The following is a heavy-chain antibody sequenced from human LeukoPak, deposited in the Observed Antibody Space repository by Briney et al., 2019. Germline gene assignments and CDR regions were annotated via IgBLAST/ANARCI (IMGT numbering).Heavy chain of an antibody. CDR1: GGSISSYY. CDR2: IYYSGST. CDR3: ATHLYYGSGRDRGY. Sequence: SETLSLTCTVSGGSISSYYWSWIRQPPGKGLEWIGYIYYSGSTNYNPSLKSRVTISVDTSKNQFSLKLSSVTAADTAVYYCATHLYYGSGRDRGYWGQGTLVTVSS. V-gene: IGHV4-59*08. D-gene: IGHD3-10*01. J-gene: IGHJ4*02.